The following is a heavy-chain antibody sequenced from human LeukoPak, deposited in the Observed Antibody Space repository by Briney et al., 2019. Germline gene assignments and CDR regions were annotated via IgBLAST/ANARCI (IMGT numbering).Heavy chain of an antibody. CDR2: ISLTTTTV. CDR1: GFTFSSGYS. D-gene: IGHD2-21*02. V-gene: IGHV3-48*01. Sequence: GGSLRLSCAASGFTFSSGYSMNWVRQAPGKGLEWVAHISLTTTTVSYADSVKGRFTMSRDNAKNSLFLQMNSLRAEDTAVYYCARDGDWAFDYWGQGTLVTVSS. CDR3: ARDGDWAFDY. J-gene: IGHJ4*02.